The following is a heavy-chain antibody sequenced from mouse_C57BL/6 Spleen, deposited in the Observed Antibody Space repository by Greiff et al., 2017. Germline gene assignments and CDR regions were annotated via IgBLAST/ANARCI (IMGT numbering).Heavy chain of an antibody. D-gene: IGHD4-1*02. V-gene: IGHV2-5*01. J-gene: IGHJ4*01. CDR1: GFSLTSSG. CDR2: LWRGGST. CDR3: STGTNAMDC. Sequence: QVQLQQSGPGLVQPSQSPSITCTVSGFSLTSSGVHWVRQSPGKGLEWLGVLWRGGSTDFTAAFMSRLSITKDNSKSQVFFKMNSLQADDTAIYYCSTGTNAMDCWSHGTSVTV.